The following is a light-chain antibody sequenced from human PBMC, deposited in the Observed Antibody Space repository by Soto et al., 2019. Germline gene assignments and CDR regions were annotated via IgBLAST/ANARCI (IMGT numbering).Light chain of an antibody. CDR3: QQYNTYST. CDR2: KAS. CDR1: QSISSW. V-gene: IGKV1-5*03. Sequence: DIQMPQSPSTLSASVGDRVIITCRASQSISSWLAWYQQKPGEAPNLLIYKASTLASGVPSRFSGSGSGTEFTLTISSLQPDDFATYYCQQYNTYSTFGPGTKVDIK. J-gene: IGKJ1*01.